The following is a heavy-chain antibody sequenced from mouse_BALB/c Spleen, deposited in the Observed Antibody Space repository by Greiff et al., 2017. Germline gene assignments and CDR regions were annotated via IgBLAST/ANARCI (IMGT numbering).Heavy chain of an antibody. CDR3: TRGGSSYWYFDV. CDR2: IYPGNSDT. V-gene: IGHV1-5*01. J-gene: IGHJ1*01. CDR1: GYSFTSYW. Sequence: EVQLQQSGTVLARPGASVKMSCKASGYSFTSYWMHWVKQRPGQGLEWIGAIYPGNSDTSYNQKFKGKAKLTVDTSSSTAYMHLSSLTSEDSAVYYCTRGGSSYWYFDVWGAGTTVTVSS. D-gene: IGHD1-1*01.